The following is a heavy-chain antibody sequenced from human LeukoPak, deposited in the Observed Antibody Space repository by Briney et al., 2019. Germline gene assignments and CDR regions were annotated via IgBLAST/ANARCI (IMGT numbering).Heavy chain of an antibody. CDR1: GGSISSHY. V-gene: IGHV4-59*11. Sequence: SETLSLTCTVSGGSISSHYWSWIRQPPGKGLEWIGYIYYSGSTNYNPSLKSRVTISVDTSKNQFSLKLSSVTAADTAVYYCARSYSSSSFVYWGQGTLVTVSS. J-gene: IGHJ4*02. CDR2: IYYSGST. D-gene: IGHD6-6*01. CDR3: ARSYSSSSFVY.